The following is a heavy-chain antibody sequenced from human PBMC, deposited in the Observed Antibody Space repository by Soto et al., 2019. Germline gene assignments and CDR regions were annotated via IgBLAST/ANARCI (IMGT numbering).Heavy chain of an antibody. V-gene: IGHV4-39*01. J-gene: IGHJ4*02. CDR3: ARGYYYDSSGYPFDY. D-gene: IGHD3-22*01. CDR1: GGSISSSSYY. Sequence: QLQLQESGPGLVKPSETLSLTCTVSGGSISSSSYYWGWIRQPPGKGLEWIGSIYYSGSTYYNPSLKSRVTIAVGTSKNQFSLKLSSVTAADTAVYYCARGYYYDSSGYPFDYWGQGTLFTVSS. CDR2: IYYSGST.